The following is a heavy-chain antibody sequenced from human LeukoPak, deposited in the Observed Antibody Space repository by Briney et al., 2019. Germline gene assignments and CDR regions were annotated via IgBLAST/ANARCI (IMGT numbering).Heavy chain of an antibody. CDR3: ARHDHDYGGKGEGWYYYYMDV. J-gene: IGHJ6*03. V-gene: IGHV4-39*01. Sequence: KASETLSLTCTVSGGTISSSSYYWGWIRQPPGKGLEWIGSIYYSGSTYYNPSLKSRVTISVDTSKNQFSLKLSSVTAADTAVYNCARHDHDYGGKGEGWYYYYMDVWGKGTTVTVSS. D-gene: IGHD4-23*01. CDR2: IYYSGST. CDR1: GGTISSSSYY.